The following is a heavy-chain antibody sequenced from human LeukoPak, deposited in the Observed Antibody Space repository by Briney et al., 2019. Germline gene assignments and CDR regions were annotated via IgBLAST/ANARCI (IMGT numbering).Heavy chain of an antibody. V-gene: IGHV3-30*02. CDR3: AKYPRSGQLVRYYYYYLDV. J-gene: IGHJ6*03. CDR1: AFSFNTYG. D-gene: IGHD6-6*01. Sequence: GGSLRLSCATSAFSFNTYGMHWVRQAPGKGLQWVAFIRYNGNDQYYADSVKGRFTISRDNSKNTLYLQMNSLRAEDTAVYYCAKYPRSGQLVRYYYYYLDVWGKGATVTVSS. CDR2: IRYNGNDQ.